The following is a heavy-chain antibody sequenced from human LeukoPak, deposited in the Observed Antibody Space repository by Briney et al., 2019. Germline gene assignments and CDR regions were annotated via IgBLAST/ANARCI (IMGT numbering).Heavy chain of an antibody. CDR1: GFTFRNYA. CDR3: AKGSTEGSHSPIDY. D-gene: IGHD1-1*01. V-gene: IGHV3-23*01. Sequence: PGGSLRLSCAASGFTFRNYAMSWVRQAPWKGLEWVSVISSGGDIIYYADSVKGRFTISRDTSKNTVYLQMNSLGGDDTAVFYCAKGSTEGSHSPIDYWGQGTLVTVSS. CDR2: ISSGGDII. J-gene: IGHJ4*02.